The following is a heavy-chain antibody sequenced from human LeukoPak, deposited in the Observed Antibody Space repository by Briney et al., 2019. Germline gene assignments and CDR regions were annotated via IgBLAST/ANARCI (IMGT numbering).Heavy chain of an antibody. V-gene: IGHV1-18*01. CDR2: ISAYNGNT. CDR3: ARDLTRIAVAGSPSDY. D-gene: IGHD6-19*01. Sequence: ASVKVSCKASGYTFTSYGISWVRQAPGQGLEWMGWISAYNGNTNYAQKLQGRVTMTTDTSTSTAYMELRSLRSDDTAVYYCARDLTRIAVAGSPSDYWGQGTLVTVSS. J-gene: IGHJ4*02. CDR1: GYTFTSYG.